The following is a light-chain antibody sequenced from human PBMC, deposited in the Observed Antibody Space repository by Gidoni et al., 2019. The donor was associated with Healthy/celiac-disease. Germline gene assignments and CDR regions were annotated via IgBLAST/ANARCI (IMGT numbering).Light chain of an antibody. Sequence: DIVMTQSPASLAVSLGERATINCKSSQSVLYSSNNKNYLAWYQQKPGQPPKLLIYWASTRESGVPDRFSGSGSGTDFTLTISSLQAEDVAVYYCQQYYSTPPTVGQGTKVEIK. CDR1: QSVLYSSNNKNY. CDR2: WAS. J-gene: IGKJ1*01. V-gene: IGKV4-1*01. CDR3: QQYYSTPPT.